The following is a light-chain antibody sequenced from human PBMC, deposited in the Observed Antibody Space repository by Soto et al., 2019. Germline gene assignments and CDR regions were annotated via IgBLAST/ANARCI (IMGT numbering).Light chain of an antibody. V-gene: IGKV3-11*01. J-gene: IGKJ5*01. CDR2: GAS. Sequence: EIVLTQSPATMSLSQGYIATISCGSSHGVSRYLAWYQQKPGQAPRLLIHGASNRATGIPARFSGSGSGTDFTLTISSLEPEDFAVYYCQQRSNWPQNFGQGTRLEIK. CDR1: HGVSRY. CDR3: QQRSNWPQN.